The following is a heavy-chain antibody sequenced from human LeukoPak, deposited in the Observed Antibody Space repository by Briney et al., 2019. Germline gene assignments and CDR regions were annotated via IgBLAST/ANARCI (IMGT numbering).Heavy chain of an antibody. J-gene: IGHJ5*02. V-gene: IGHV4-39*07. CDR1: GGSISSRNHY. CDR2: MFYSGST. CDR3: ARGLLWFGGYSWFDP. Sequence: SETLSLTCTVSGGSISSRNHYWGWIRQSPGKGLEGVGYMFYSGSTGDNPSLKSRVTISVDTSKNQFSLKVRSVTAADTAVYYCARGLLWFGGYSWFDPWGQGTLVTVSS. D-gene: IGHD3-10*01.